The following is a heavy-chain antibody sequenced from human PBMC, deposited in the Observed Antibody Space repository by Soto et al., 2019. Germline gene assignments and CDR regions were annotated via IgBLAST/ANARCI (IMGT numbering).Heavy chain of an antibody. CDR2: IYYSGST. J-gene: IGHJ4*02. V-gene: IGHV4-30-4*01. D-gene: IGHD3-9*01. CDR1: GGSISSGDYY. CDR3: ARSLKPYYDILTGYLPVNFDY. Sequence: PSETLSLTCTVSGGSISSGDYYWSWIRQPPGKGLEWIGYIYYSGSTYYNPSLKSRVTISVDTSKNQFSLKLSSVTAADTAVYYCARSLKPYYDILTGYLPVNFDYWGQGTLVTVSS.